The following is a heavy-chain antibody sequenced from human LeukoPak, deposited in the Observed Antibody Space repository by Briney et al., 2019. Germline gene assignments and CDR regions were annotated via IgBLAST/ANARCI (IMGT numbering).Heavy chain of an antibody. J-gene: IGHJ4*02. V-gene: IGHV3-30*04. CDR1: GIDFNVYE. Sequence: PGTSLRLSCVASGIDFNVYEMHWVRQSPGKGLEWVALISDNGLRTNYAESPKGRFTVSRDNSRNTMDLQMNNLRVEDTAVYFCARERRGYSYGTLDIWGQGTLVTVFS. CDR2: ISDNGLRT. D-gene: IGHD5-12*01. CDR3: ARERRGYSYGTLDI.